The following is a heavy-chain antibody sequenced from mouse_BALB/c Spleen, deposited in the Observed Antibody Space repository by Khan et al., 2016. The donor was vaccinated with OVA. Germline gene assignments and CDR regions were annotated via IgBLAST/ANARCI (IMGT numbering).Heavy chain of an antibody. Sequence: EVELVESGGGLVQPGGSRKLPCAASGFTFSSFGMHWVRQAPEKGLEWVAYISSGSSTIYYADTVKGRFTISRDNPKNTLFLQMTSLRSEDTAMYYCARGYYGSSYGDAMDYWGQGTSVTVSS. V-gene: IGHV5-17*02. D-gene: IGHD1-1*01. J-gene: IGHJ4*01. CDR2: ISSGSSTI. CDR3: ARGYYGSSYGDAMDY. CDR1: GFTFSSFG.